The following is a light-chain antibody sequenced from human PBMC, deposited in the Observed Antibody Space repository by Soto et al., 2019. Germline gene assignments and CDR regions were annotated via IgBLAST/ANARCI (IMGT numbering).Light chain of an antibody. Sequence: EIVMTQSPATLSVSPGERASLSCRASQSVNRNVAWYQQKPGQAPRLLIFGPSTRATGVPGRFSGSGSGTEFTLTISSLQSEDFAVYYCQQYNNWPQTFGQGTKVEI. CDR1: QSVNRN. J-gene: IGKJ1*01. V-gene: IGKV3-15*01. CDR2: GPS. CDR3: QQYNNWPQT.